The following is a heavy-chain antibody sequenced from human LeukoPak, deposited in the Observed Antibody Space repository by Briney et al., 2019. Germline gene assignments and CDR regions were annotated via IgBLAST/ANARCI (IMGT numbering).Heavy chain of an antibody. V-gene: IGHV3-23*01. CDR3: AKDLAVPMVYATSFDY. D-gene: IGHD2-8*01. J-gene: IGHJ4*02. Sequence: GGSLRLSCAASGFTFSSYAMSWVRQAPGKGLEWVSAISGSGGSTYYADSVKGRFTISRDNSKNTLYLQMNSLRAEDTAVYYCAKDLAVPMVYATSFDYWGQGALVTVSS. CDR2: ISGSGGST. CDR1: GFTFSSYA.